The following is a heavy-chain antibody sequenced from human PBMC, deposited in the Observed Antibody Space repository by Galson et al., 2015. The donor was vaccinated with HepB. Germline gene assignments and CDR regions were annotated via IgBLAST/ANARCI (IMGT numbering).Heavy chain of an antibody. J-gene: IGHJ4*02. V-gene: IGHV3-30*18. CDR1: GFSFSSYG. Sequence: SLRLSCAASGFSFSSYGMHWVRQAPGKGLEWMALMSYDGNDKYYADSVKGRFTISRDNSKNTLYLQMNSLRAEDTAVYYCAKDLRRWLQSTGAFAYWGQGTLVTVSS. CDR3: AKDLRRWLQSTGAFAY. D-gene: IGHD5-24*01. CDR2: MSYDGNDK.